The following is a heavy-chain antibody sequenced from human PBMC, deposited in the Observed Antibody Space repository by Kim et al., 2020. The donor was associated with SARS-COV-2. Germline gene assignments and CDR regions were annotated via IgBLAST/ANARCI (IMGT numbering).Heavy chain of an antibody. V-gene: IGHV4-31*02. Sequence: PSLKSRVTLSVETSKDQFSLKRSSVTAADTAVYYSARARITRIVVDAFDIWGQGTMVTVSS. CDR3: ARARITRIVVDAFDI. D-gene: IGHD3-22*01. J-gene: IGHJ3*02.